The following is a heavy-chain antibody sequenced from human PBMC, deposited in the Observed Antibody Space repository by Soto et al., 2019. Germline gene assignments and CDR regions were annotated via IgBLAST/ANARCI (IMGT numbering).Heavy chain of an antibody. Sequence: VQLVESGGGVVQPGRSLRLSCAASGFTFSSYAMHWVRQAPGKGLEWVAVISYDGSNKYYADSVKGRFTISRDNSKNTLYLQMNSLRAEDTAVYYCVCPSPSARRYYYYGMDVWGQGTTVTVSS. CDR1: GFTFSSYA. CDR3: VCPSPSARRYYYYGMDV. CDR2: ISYDGSNK. D-gene: IGHD6-13*01. J-gene: IGHJ6*02. V-gene: IGHV3-30-3*01.